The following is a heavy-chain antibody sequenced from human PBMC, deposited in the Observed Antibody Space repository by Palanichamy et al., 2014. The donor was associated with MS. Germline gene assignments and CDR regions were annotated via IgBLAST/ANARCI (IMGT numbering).Heavy chain of an antibody. Sequence: EYMGLIYWDDDKRYSPSLKTRLTITKDTSKNQVVLTMTNMDPVDTATYHCAHCLRRPGYNLYYYYMDVWGKGTTVTVSS. D-gene: IGHD5-24*01. J-gene: IGHJ6*03. CDR2: IYWDDDK. V-gene: IGHV2-5*02. CDR3: AHCLRRPGYNLYYYYMDV.